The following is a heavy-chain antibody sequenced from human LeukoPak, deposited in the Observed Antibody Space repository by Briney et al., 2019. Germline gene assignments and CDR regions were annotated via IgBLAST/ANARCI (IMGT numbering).Heavy chain of an antibody. CDR3: VRHLYNWLTGYYYMDV. D-gene: IGHD2-8*01. CDR2: IYPGDSHI. Sequence: GESLKISCKASGYGFTSYLIVWVRQMPGRGLEWMAIIYPGDSHIKYSPSFEGQVTISADRSITTTYLHWGSLKASDTAIYYCVRHLYNWLTGYYYMDVWGKGTTVTVSS. CDR1: GYGFTSYL. V-gene: IGHV5-51*01. J-gene: IGHJ6*03.